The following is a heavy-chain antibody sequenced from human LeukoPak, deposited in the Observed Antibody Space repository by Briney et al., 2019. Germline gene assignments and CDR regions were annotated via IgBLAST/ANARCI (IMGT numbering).Heavy chain of an antibody. Sequence: GGSLRLSCAASGFTFDKYTMHWVRQPPGKGLEWVSLISWDGRSPYYADSVRGRFTISRDNSKNSPYLQMNGLKTEDTALYYCTKETAFYYSSGSSFYMDIWGKGTPVTVSS. J-gene: IGHJ6*03. D-gene: IGHD3-10*01. CDR1: GFTFDKYT. V-gene: IGHV3-43*01. CDR3: TKETAFYYSSGSSFYMDI. CDR2: ISWDGRSP.